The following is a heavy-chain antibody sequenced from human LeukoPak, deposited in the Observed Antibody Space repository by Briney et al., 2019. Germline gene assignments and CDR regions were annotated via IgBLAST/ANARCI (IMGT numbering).Heavy chain of an antibody. CDR3: ARQYGGSSSWFRDAFDI. CDR1: GFTFSSYA. D-gene: IGHD6-13*01. Sequence: PGRSLRLSCAASGFTFSSYAMHWVRQAPGKGLEWVAVISYDGSNKYYADSVKGRFTISRDNSKNTLYLQMNSLRAEDTAVYYCARQYGGSSSWFRDAFDIWGQGTMVTVSS. V-gene: IGHV3-30-3*01. J-gene: IGHJ3*02. CDR2: ISYDGSNK.